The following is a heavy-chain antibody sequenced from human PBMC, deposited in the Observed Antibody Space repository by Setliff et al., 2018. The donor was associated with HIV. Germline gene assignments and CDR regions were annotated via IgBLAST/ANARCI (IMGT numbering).Heavy chain of an antibody. V-gene: IGHV4-39*07. CDR2: VYYSGIT. Sequence: SETLSLTCTVSGGSIIDSRYFWGWIRQPPGKGLEWIGSVYYSGITYYSSSLKSRVTISVDTSKNQFSLKLSSVTAADTAVYYCASTGYSSGWSFDYWGQGTLVTVSS. D-gene: IGHD6-19*01. J-gene: IGHJ4*02. CDR1: GGSIIDSRYF. CDR3: ASTGYSSGWSFDY.